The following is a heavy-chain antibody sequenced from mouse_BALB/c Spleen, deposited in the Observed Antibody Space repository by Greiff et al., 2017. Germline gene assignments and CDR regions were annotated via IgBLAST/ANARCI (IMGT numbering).Heavy chain of an antibody. V-gene: IGHV3-2*02. CDR2: ISYSGST. Sequence: EVQLQQSGPGLVKPSQSLSLTCTVTGYSITSDYAWNWIRQFPGNKLEWMGYISYSGSTSYNPSLKSRISITRDTSKNQFFLQLNSVTTEDTATYYCARSYRSFYYAMDYWGQGTSVTVSS. J-gene: IGHJ4*01. D-gene: IGHD2-14*01. CDR1: GYSITSDYA. CDR3: ARSYRSFYYAMDY.